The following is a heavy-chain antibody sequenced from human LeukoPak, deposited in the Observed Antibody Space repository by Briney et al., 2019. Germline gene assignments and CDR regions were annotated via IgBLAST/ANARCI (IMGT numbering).Heavy chain of an antibody. CDR3: ARFPYSSSSGVYFDY. D-gene: IGHD6-6*01. Sequence: ASVKVSCKASGYTFTNYAFSWVRQAPGQGLEWMGWNSAYNGNTNYAQKLQGRVTMTTDTSTSTAYVELRSLRSDDTAVYYCARFPYSSSSGVYFDYWGQGTLVTVSS. CDR1: GYTFTNYA. CDR2: NSAYNGNT. J-gene: IGHJ4*02. V-gene: IGHV1-18*01.